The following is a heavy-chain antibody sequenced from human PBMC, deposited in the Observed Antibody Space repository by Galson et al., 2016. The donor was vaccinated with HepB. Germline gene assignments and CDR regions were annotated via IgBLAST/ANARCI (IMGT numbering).Heavy chain of an antibody. V-gene: IGHV3-23*01. Sequence: SLRLSCAASGFTFSRSAMSWVRQAPGEGLEWVSGITGNALYTYYADSVKGRFTISRDNSNDTLYLQMDSLRAEDTALYYCVKGDYYGPGTFYVWGQGTLVAVSS. CDR1: GFTFSRSA. CDR2: ITGNALYT. J-gene: IGHJ4*02. D-gene: IGHD3-10*01. CDR3: VKGDYYGPGTFYV.